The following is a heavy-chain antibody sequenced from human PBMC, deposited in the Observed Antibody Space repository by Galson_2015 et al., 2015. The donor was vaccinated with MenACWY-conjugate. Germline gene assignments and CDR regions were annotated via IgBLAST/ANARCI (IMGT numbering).Heavy chain of an antibody. CDR3: ARKDGAVPS. CDR1: GFTFSSFS. J-gene: IGHJ5*02. Sequence: SLRLSCAASGFTFSSFSMHWVRQAPGKGLEWVSSISATSATIYYADSVKGRSTISRDNAKNSLYLQVNSLRAEDTAVYYCARKDGAVPSWGQRTLVTVSS. V-gene: IGHV3-21*01. D-gene: IGHD5-24*01. CDR2: ISATSATI.